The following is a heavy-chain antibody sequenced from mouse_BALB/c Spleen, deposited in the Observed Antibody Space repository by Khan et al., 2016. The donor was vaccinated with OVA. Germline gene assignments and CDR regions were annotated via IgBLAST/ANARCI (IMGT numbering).Heavy chain of an antibody. CDR1: GYTFTSYW. J-gene: IGHJ4*01. Sequence: DLVKPGASVKLSCKASGYTFTSYWINWIKQWPGQGLEWIGRIAPGSGSSSYNEMFKGKATLTLDTSSSTAYIQLSSLSSEDSAVYFCARENYYCRTCYAMDYWGQGTSVTVSS. V-gene: IGHV1S41*01. D-gene: IGHD1-1*01. CDR2: IAPGSGSS. CDR3: ARENYYCRTCYAMDY.